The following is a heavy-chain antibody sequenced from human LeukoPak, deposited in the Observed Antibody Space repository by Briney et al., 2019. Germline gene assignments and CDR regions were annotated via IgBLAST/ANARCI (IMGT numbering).Heavy chain of an antibody. CDR3: ARASSVLSWALDY. D-gene: IGHD3-16*01. CDR2: ISSSCSII. CDR1: GFTFSDYN. J-gene: IGHJ4*02. Sequence: KAGGSLRLPCAASGFTFSDYNMSWIRQATGKGLEGVSYISSSCSIIYYADSVKGRFAISRDNDKNSLYLQMNSLRAEDTSVYYCARASSVLSWALDYWGQGTLVTVSS. V-gene: IGHV3-11*01.